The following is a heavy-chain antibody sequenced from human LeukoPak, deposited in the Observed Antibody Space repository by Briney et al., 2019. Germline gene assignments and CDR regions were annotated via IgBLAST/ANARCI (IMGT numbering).Heavy chain of an antibody. CDR1: GFTFSSYW. Sequence: GGSLRLSCAASGFTFSSYWMSWVRQAPGRGLEWVANIKQDGSEKYYVDSVKGRFTISRDNAKSSVYLQMNSLRGEDTAVYYCVSVHYFYGMDVWGQGTTVTVSS. V-gene: IGHV3-7*01. CDR3: VSVHYFYGMDV. CDR2: IKQDGSEK. J-gene: IGHJ6*02.